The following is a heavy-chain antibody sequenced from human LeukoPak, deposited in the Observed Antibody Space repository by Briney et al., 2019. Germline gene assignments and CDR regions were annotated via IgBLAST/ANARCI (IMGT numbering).Heavy chain of an antibody. Sequence: SETLSLTCTVSGGSISSSSYYWGWIRQPPGKGLEWIGSIYYSGSTYYNPSLKSRVTISVDTSKNQFSLKLSSVTAADTAVYYCARELELTYYFDYWGQGTLVTVSS. D-gene: IGHD1-7*01. V-gene: IGHV4-39*07. CDR2: IYYSGST. J-gene: IGHJ4*02. CDR1: GGSISSSSYY. CDR3: ARELELTYYFDY.